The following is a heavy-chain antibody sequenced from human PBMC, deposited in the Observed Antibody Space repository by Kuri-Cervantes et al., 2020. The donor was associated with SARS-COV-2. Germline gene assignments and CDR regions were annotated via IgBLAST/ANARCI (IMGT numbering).Heavy chain of an antibody. D-gene: IGHD3-3*01. CDR3: ARELGDEGYYDFWSGTKYYYYYMDV. CDR1: GYTLTGYY. Sequence: DSGKGSCKASGYTLTGYYMHWVRQAPGQGLEWRGWISAYNGNTNYAQKLQGRVTMTTDTSTSTAYMELRSLRSDDTAVYYCARELGDEGYYDFWSGTKYYYYYMDVWGKGTTVTVSS. J-gene: IGHJ6*03. V-gene: IGHV1-18*04. CDR2: ISAYNGNT.